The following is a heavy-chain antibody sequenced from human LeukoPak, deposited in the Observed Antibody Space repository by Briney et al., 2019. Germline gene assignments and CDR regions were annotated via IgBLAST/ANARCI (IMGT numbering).Heavy chain of an antibody. D-gene: IGHD2-2*01. CDR1: GYTFTNFW. CDR2: IYPGDSDT. J-gene: IGHJ4*02. V-gene: IGHV5-51*01. Sequence: GESLKISCKVSGYTFTNFWIGWVRQMPGKGLEWMGIIYPGDSDTSYSPSFQGQVTISADKSISTAYLQWSTLKASDTAMYYCARGILVVPDHPFDYWGQGTLVTVSS. CDR3: ARGILVVPDHPFDY.